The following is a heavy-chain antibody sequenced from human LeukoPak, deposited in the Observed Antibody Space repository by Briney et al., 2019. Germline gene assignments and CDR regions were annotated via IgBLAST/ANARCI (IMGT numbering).Heavy chain of an antibody. CDR3: ARGGPLIVVVPAANDY. V-gene: IGHV4-38-2*02. J-gene: IGHJ4*02. Sequence: SETLSLTCTVSGYSISSGYYWGWIRQPPGKGLEWIGSIYHSGSTYYNPSLKSRVTISVDTSKNQFSLKLSSVTAADTAVYYCARGGPLIVVVPAANDYWGQGALVTVSS. D-gene: IGHD2-2*01. CDR1: GYSISSGYY. CDR2: IYHSGST.